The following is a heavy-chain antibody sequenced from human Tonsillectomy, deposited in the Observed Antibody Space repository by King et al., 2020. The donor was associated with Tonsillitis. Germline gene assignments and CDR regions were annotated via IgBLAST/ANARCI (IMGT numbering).Heavy chain of an antibody. CDR1: GFTFSSYG. CDR2: ISHDGDIK. V-gene: IGHV3-30*18. Sequence: VQLVESGGGVVQPGRSLRLSCAASGFTFSSYGMHWIRQAPGKGLEWVALISHDGDIKYYADSVQGRPTISRDDSKSTVYLQMNSLRVEDTAVYYCAKEIGLYNFWSGYFDCWGQGTLVTVSS. D-gene: IGHD3-3*01. CDR3: AKEIGLYNFWSGYFDC. J-gene: IGHJ4*02.